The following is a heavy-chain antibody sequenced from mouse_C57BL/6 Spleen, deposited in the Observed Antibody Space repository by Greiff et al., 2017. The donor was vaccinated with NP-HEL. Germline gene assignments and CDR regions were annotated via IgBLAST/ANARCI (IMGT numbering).Heavy chain of an antibody. CDR2: INPNNGGT. V-gene: IGHV1-26*01. Sequence: VQLQQSGPELVKPGASVKISCKASGYTFTDYYMNWVKQSHGKSLEWIGDINPNNGGTSYKQKFKGKATLTVDKSASTADMELRSLTSEDSAVYYCARKGTYDGYYVWFAYWGQGTLVTVSA. J-gene: IGHJ3*01. CDR1: GYTFTDYY. CDR3: ARKGTYDGYYVWFAY. D-gene: IGHD2-3*01.